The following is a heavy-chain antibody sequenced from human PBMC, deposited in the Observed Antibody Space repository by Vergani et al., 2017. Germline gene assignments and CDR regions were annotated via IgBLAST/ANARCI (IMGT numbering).Heavy chain of an antibody. CDR1: GFTFSDHY. J-gene: IGHJ4*02. Sequence: EVQLLESGGGLVQPGGSLRLSCAASGFTFSDHYMDWVRQAPGKGLEWVGRTRNQANSYTTEYAASVKGRFTISRDESKNSLYLQMNSLKTEDTAMYFCARVMSGAGFDYWGQGTLVTVSS. V-gene: IGHV3-72*01. CDR3: ARVMSGAGFDY. D-gene: IGHD3-10*01. CDR2: TRNQANSYTT.